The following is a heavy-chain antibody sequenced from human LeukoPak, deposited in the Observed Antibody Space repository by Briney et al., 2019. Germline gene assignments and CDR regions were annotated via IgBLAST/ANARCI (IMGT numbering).Heavy chain of an antibody. CDR1: GGSISSGDYY. Sequence: SQTLSLTCTVSGGSISSGDYYWSWIRQHPGKGLEWIGYIYYSGDTYYNPSLRSRVSISVDTSKNQFSLKLSSVTAADTAMFYCAKDYGNNWFDPWGQGTLVTVSA. CDR3: AKDYGNNWFDP. CDR2: IYYSGDT. J-gene: IGHJ5*02. D-gene: IGHD4-17*01. V-gene: IGHV4-31*03.